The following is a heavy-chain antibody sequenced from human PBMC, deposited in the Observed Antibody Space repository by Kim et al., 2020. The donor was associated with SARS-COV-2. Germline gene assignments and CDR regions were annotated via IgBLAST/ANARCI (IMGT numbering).Heavy chain of an antibody. CDR3: ARTPRGYYDRSGYYCEEDYFDY. CDR2: IWYDGSNK. CDR1: GFTFSSYG. Sequence: GGSLRLSCAASGFTFSSYGMHWVRQAPGKGLEWVAVIWYDGSNKYYADSVKGRFTISRDNSKNTLYLQMNSLRAEDTAVYYCARTPRGYYDRSGYYCEEDYFDYWGQGTLVTVSS. D-gene: IGHD3-22*01. J-gene: IGHJ4*02. V-gene: IGHV3-33*01.